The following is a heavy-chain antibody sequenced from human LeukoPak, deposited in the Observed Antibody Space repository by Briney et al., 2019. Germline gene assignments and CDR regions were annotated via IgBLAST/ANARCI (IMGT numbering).Heavy chain of an antibody. D-gene: IGHD2-15*01. CDR3: AADKGVAATPYYYYGMDV. Sequence: VASVKVSCKASGLTFTSSAMQWVRQARGQRLEWIGWIVVGSGNTNYAQKFQERVTITRDMSTSTAYMELSSLRSEDTAVYYCAADKGVAATPYYYYGMDVWGQGTTVTVSS. CDR2: IVVGSGNT. V-gene: IGHV1-58*02. J-gene: IGHJ6*02. CDR1: GLTFTSSA.